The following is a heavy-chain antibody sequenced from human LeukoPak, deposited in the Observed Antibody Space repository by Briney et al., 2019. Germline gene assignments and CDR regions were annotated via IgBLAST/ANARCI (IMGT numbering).Heavy chain of an antibody. CDR2: IWYDGSNK. CDR1: GFTFSNYG. CDR3: ARDSGNSGSYLFDY. J-gene: IGHJ4*02. Sequence: GGSLRLSCAASGFTFSNYGMHWVRQAPGKGLEWVAVIWYDGSNKYYADSVKGRFTISRDNSKNTLYLQMNSLRAEDTAVYYCARDSGNSGSYLFDYWGQGTLVTVSS. D-gene: IGHD1-26*01. V-gene: IGHV3-33*01.